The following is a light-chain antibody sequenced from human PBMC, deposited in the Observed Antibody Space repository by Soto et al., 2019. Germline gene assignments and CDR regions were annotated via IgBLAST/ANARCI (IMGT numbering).Light chain of an antibody. CDR1: QSVSNY. V-gene: IGKV3-11*01. CDR2: DAS. CDR3: QQYNNWPSIT. Sequence: EIVLTQSPATLSLSPGEGATLSCRASQSVSNYLAWYQQKPGQAPRLLIYDASNRATGIPARFSGSGSGTDFTLTISRLEPEDFAVYYCQQYNNWPSITFGQGTRLEIK. J-gene: IGKJ5*01.